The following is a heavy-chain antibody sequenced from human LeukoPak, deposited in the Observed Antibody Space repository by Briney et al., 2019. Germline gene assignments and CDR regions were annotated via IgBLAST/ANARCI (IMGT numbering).Heavy chain of an antibody. CDR2: ISGSGGST. Sequence: AGGSLRLSCAASGFTFSSYAMSWVRQAPGKGLEWVSAISGSGGSTYYADSVKGRFTISRDNAKNSLYLQMNSLRAEDTAVYYCARDGAKKDYDFWSGSPGAYYYYGMDVWGQGTTVTVSS. D-gene: IGHD3-3*01. J-gene: IGHJ6*02. CDR1: GFTFSSYA. CDR3: ARDGAKKDYDFWSGSPGAYYYYGMDV. V-gene: IGHV3-23*01.